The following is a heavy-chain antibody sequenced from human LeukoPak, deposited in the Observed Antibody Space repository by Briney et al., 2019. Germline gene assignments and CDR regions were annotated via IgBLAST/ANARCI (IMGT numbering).Heavy chain of an antibody. CDR3: VRVGHDYSTYYYYYYMDV. J-gene: IGHJ6*03. Sequence: SETLSLTCTVSGGSISSYYWSWIRQPPGKGLEWIGYIYYSGSTNYNPSLKSRVTISVDTSKNQFSLKLSSVTAADTAVYYCVRVGHDYSTYYYYYYMDVWGKGTTVTVSS. D-gene: IGHD4-11*01. V-gene: IGHV4-59*01. CDR1: GGSISSYY. CDR2: IYYSGST.